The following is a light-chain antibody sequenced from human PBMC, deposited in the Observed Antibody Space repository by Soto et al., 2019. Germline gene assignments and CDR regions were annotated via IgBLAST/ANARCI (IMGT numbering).Light chain of an antibody. Sequence: QSVLTQPPSASGSPGQRVTISCSGSNSNIGSGFVYWYQHLPGTAPRLLIYRNNHRPSGVPDRSSGSKSGTSASLAISGLRSEDEADYYCAVWDDTLSGRLFGGGTKLTVL. V-gene: IGLV1-47*01. CDR2: RNN. CDR3: AVWDDTLSGRL. CDR1: NSNIGSGF. J-gene: IGLJ2*01.